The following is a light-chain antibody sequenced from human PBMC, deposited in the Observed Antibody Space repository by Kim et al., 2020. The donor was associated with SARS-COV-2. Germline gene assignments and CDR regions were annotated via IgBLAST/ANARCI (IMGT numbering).Light chain of an antibody. V-gene: IGKV3-20*01. J-gene: IGKJ2*03. CDR3: QHYGSAPYS. CDR1: QSISSSY. CDR2: GAS. Sequence: WSPGERATLSCRASQSISSSYLGWYQQKPGQAPRLLIYGASRRATGIPDRFSGSGSGTDFTLTISRLEPEDFAVYYCQHYGSAPYSFGQGTKLEI.